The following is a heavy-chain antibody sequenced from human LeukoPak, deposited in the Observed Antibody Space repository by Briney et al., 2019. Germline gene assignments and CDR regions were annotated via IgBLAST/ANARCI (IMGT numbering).Heavy chain of an antibody. CDR3: AATGR. V-gene: IGHV3-48*04. D-gene: IGHD3-10*01. J-gene: IGHJ4*02. CDR2: FNERDEG. CDR1: GFTFSSYS. Sequence: GGSLRLSCAASGFTFSSYSMNWVRQAPGKGLEWVADFNERDEGNYADSVRGRFTISRDNAKNSLYLQMNRLRPEDTAMYYCAATGRWGQGTLVSVSS.